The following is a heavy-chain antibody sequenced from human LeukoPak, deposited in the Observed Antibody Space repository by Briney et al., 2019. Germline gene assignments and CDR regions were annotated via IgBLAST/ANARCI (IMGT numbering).Heavy chain of an antibody. CDR1: GASISSSY. Sequence: SGTLSLTCTVSGASISSSYWSWIRQPPGKRLEWIGYIYYNGNTNSNPSLKSRVTISAGTSKNRFSLKLSSVTAADTAIYYCVRGNYDNRGYSNAFDIWGQGTMVTVSS. CDR2: IYYNGNT. CDR3: VRGNYDNRGYSNAFDI. V-gene: IGHV4-59*01. D-gene: IGHD3-22*01. J-gene: IGHJ3*02.